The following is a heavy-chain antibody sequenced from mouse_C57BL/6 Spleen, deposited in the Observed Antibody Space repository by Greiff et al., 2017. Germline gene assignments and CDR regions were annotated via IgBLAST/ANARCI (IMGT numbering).Heavy chain of an antibody. CDR2: INPSTGGT. Sequence: EVQLQQSGPELVKPGASVKISCKASGYSFTGYYMNWVKQSPEKSLEWIGEINPSTGGTTYNQKFKAKATLTVDKSSSTAYMQLKSLTSEDSAVYYCAISNPDGGYYYAMDYWGQGTSVTVSS. CDR1: GYSFTGYY. CDR3: AISNPDGGYYYAMDY. V-gene: IGHV1-42*01. D-gene: IGHD4-1*01. J-gene: IGHJ4*01.